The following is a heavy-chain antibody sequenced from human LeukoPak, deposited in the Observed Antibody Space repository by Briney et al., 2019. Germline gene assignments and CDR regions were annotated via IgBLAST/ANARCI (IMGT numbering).Heavy chain of an antibody. Sequence: GESLKISCKGSGYSFTNYWIGWVRQMPGKGLEWMGIIYPGDSDTRYSPSFQGQVTISADKSITTAYLQWSSLKASDTAMYYRARLLNYDDLDYWGQGTLVTVSS. CDR2: IYPGDSDT. V-gene: IGHV5-51*01. CDR1: GYSFTNYW. CDR3: ARLLNYDDLDY. D-gene: IGHD3-22*01. J-gene: IGHJ4*02.